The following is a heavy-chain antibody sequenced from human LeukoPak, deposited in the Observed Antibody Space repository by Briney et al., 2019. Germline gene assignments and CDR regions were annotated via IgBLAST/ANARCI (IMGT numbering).Heavy chain of an antibody. D-gene: IGHD3-9*01. V-gene: IGHV4-4*02. CDR2: IYHSGST. CDR3: ARDLYDILTGYYLLRGAFDI. J-gene: IGHJ3*02. CDR1: GGSISSSNW. Sequence: SGTLSLTCAVSGGSISSSNWWSWVRQPPGKGLEWIGEIYHSGSTNYNPSLKSRVTISVDKSKNQFSLKLSSVTAADTAVYYCARDLYDILTGYYLLRGAFDIWGQGTMVTASS.